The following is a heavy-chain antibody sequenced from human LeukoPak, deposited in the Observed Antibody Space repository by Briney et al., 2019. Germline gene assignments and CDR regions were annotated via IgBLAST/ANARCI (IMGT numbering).Heavy chain of an antibody. CDR3: APLLWFGELVYGMDV. J-gene: IGHJ6*02. V-gene: IGHV1-18*01. Sequence: ASVKVSCKASGYTFTSYGISWVRQAPGQGLEWMGWISAYNGNTIYAQKFQGRVTMTEDTSTDTAYMELSSLRSEDTAVYYCAPLLWFGELVYGMDVWGQGTTVTVSS. CDR2: ISAYNGNT. D-gene: IGHD3-10*01. CDR1: GYTFTSYG.